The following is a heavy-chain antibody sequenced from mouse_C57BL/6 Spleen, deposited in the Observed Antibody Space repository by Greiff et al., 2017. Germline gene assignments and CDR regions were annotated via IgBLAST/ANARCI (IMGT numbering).Heavy chain of an antibody. V-gene: IGHV1-80*01. CDR3: ARRYGSLYFDY. Sequence: VQLQESGAELVKPGASVKISCKASGYAFSSYWMNWVKQRPGKGLEWIGQIYPGDGDTNYNGKFKGKATLTADKSSSTAYMQLSSLTSEDSAVYFCARRYGSLYFDYWGQGTTLTVSS. J-gene: IGHJ2*01. CDR2: IYPGDGDT. CDR1: GYAFSSYW. D-gene: IGHD1-1*01.